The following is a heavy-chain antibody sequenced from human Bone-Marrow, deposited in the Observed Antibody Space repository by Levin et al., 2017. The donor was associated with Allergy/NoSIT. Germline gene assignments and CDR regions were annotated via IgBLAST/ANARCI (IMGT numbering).Heavy chain of an antibody. CDR3: VKDIDSSGYEGFDY. CDR1: GFIFDDYV. Sequence: SCAASGFIFDDYVMHWVRQAPGKGLEWVSGISWNSGSIGYADSVKGRFTISRDNAHNSLYLQMNSLRVEDTALYYCVKDIDSSGYEGFDYWGQGTLVTVSS. J-gene: IGHJ4*02. V-gene: IGHV3-9*01. CDR2: ISWNSGSI. D-gene: IGHD3-22*01.